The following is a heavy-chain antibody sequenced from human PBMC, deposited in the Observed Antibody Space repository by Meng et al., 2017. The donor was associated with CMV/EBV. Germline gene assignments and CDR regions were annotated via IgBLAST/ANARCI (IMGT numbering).Heavy chain of an antibody. CDR1: GFTFSSYW. CDR3: ARDGLYYYDSSGYKFDY. J-gene: IGHJ4*02. CDR2: IKQDGSEK. V-gene: IGHV3-7*01. Sequence: GGSLRLSCAASGFTFSSYWMSWVRQAPGKGLEWVANIKQDGSEKYYMGSVKGRFTISRDNAKNSLYLQMNSLRAEDTAVYYCARDGLYYYDSSGYKFDYWGQGTLVTVSS. D-gene: IGHD3-22*01.